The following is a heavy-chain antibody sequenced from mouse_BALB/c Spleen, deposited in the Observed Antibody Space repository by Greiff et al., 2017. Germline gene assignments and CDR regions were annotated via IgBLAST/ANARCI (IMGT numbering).Heavy chain of an antibody. V-gene: IGHV5-17*02. CDR3: ARLLRSSKDY. J-gene: IGHJ4*01. Sequence: EVQLVESGGGLVQPGGSRKLSCAASGFTFSSFGMHWVRQAPEKGLEWVAYISSGSSTIYYADTVKGRFTISRDNPKNTLFLQMTSLRSEDTAMYYCARLLRSSKDYWGQGTSVTVSS. CDR2: ISSGSSTI. CDR1: GFTFSSFG. D-gene: IGHD1-1*01.